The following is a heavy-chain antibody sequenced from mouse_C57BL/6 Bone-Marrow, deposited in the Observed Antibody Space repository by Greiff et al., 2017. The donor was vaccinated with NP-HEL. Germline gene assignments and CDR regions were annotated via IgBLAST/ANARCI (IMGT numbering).Heavy chain of an antibody. J-gene: IGHJ3*01. V-gene: IGHV1-63*01. D-gene: IGHD4-1*01. Sequence: VKLQESGAELVRPGTSVKMSCKASGYTFTNYWIGWAKQRPGHGLEWIGDIYPGGGYTNYNEKFKGKATLTADKSSSTAYMQFSSLTSEDSAIYYCARSLLTGTGFAYWGQGTLVTVSA. CDR1: GYTFTNYW. CDR3: ARSLLTGTGFAY. CDR2: IYPGGGYT.